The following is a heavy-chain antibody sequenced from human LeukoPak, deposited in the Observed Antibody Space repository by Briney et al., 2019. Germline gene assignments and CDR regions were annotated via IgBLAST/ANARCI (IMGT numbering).Heavy chain of an antibody. CDR1: GYTFTGYY. CDR2: TNPNSGGI. Sequence: ASVKVSCKASGYTFTGYYMHWVRQAPGQGLEWMGWTNPNSGGINYAQKFQGRVTMTRDTSISTAYMELSRLRSDDTAVYYCARDAYSSSRKFDYWGQGTLVTVSS. V-gene: IGHV1-2*02. CDR3: ARDAYSSSRKFDY. D-gene: IGHD6-6*01. J-gene: IGHJ4*02.